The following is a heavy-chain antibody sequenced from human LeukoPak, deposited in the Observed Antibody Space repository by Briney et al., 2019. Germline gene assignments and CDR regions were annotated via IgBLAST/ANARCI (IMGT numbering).Heavy chain of an antibody. J-gene: IGHJ5*02. V-gene: IGHV1-18*01. D-gene: IGHD2-2*01. CDR2: ISAYNGHT. CDR3: ARDLVPAATRSWFDP. CDR1: GYTFTSYG. Sequence: ASVKVSCKASGYTFTSYGISWVRQAPGQGLEWMGWISAYNGHTNYPQKLQGRVTMTTDTSTSTAYMELRSLRSDDTAVYYCARDLVPAATRSWFDPWGQGTLVTVSS.